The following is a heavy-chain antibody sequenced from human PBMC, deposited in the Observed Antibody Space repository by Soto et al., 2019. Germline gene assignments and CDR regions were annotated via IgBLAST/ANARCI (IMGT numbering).Heavy chain of an antibody. CDR2: IYYSGST. J-gene: IGHJ3*02. Sequence: PSETLSVTCTVSGGSISSYYWSWFRQPPGKGLEWIGYIYYSGSTNYNPSLKSRVTISVDTSKNQFSLKLSSVTAADTAVYYCARRYGWAFDIWGQGTMVTVSS. CDR3: ARRYGWAFDI. CDR1: GGSISSYY. V-gene: IGHV4-59*08. D-gene: IGHD3-16*01.